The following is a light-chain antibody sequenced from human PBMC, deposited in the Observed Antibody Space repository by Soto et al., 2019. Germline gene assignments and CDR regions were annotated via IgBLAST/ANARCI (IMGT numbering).Light chain of an antibody. CDR1: QNILYSSDNKNN. CDR2: WAS. V-gene: IGKV4-1*01. Sequence: DIVMTQSPDSLAVSLGERATINCKSSQNILYSSDNKNNLAWYQQKPGQPPKLLVYWASTRTSGVPDRFSGSGSGTDFTLTISRLEPEDFAVYYCQQYSTSPTFGEGTQLEIK. CDR3: QQYSTSPT. J-gene: IGKJ5*01.